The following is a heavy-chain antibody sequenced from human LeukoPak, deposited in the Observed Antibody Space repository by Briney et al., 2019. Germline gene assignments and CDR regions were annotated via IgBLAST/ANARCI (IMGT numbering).Heavy chain of an antibody. CDR1: GGSISSSSYY. J-gene: IGHJ4*02. CDR3: ARWYSSGWAFDY. Sequence: SETLSLTCTVSGGSISSSSYYWGWIRQPPGKGLEWIGSIYYSGSTYFNPSLKSRVTISVDTSKNQFSLKLSSVTAADTAVYYCARWYSSGWAFDYWGQGTLVTVSS. CDR2: IYYSGST. D-gene: IGHD6-19*01. V-gene: IGHV4-39*07.